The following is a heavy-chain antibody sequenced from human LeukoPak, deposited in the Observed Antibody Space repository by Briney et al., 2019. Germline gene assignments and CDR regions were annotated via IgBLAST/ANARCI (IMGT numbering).Heavy chain of an antibody. D-gene: IGHD4-23*01. CDR3: AREIPTRPPTVVTDSDAFDI. V-gene: IGHV4-39*02. CDR2: IYYSGSI. CDR1: GGSISSSSYY. J-gene: IGHJ3*02. Sequence: SETLPLTCTVSGGSISSSSYYWGWIRQPPGKGLEWIGSIYYSGSIYYNPSLKSRVTISVDTSKNQFSLKLSSVTAADTAVYYCAREIPTRPPTVVTDSDAFDIWGQGTMVTVSS.